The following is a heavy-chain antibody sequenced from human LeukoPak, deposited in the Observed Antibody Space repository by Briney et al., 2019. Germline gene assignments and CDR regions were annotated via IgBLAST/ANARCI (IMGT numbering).Heavy chain of an antibody. Sequence: SETLSLTCTVSGGSISSYYWSWIRQPPGKGLEWIGYIYYSGSTNYNPSLKSRVTISVDTSKNQFSLKLSSVTAADTAVYYCARGLGYFDYWGQGTLVTVSS. D-gene: IGHD3-16*01. J-gene: IGHJ4*02. V-gene: IGHV4-59*12. CDR2: IYYSGST. CDR3: ARGLGYFDY. CDR1: GGSISSYY.